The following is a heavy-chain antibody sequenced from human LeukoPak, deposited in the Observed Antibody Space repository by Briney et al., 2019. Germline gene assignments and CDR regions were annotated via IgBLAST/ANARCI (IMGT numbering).Heavy chain of an antibody. CDR2: IYYSGST. D-gene: IGHD2-8*02. J-gene: IGHJ5*02. CDR1: GGSISSSSYY. Sequence: PSETLSLTCTVSGGSISSSSYYWGWIRQPPGKGLEWIGSIYYSGSTYYNPSLKSRVTISVDTSKNQFSLKLSSVTAADTAVYYCARRPEWGGVSNWFDPWGQGTLVTVSS. CDR3: ARRPEWGGVSNWFDP. V-gene: IGHV4-39*07.